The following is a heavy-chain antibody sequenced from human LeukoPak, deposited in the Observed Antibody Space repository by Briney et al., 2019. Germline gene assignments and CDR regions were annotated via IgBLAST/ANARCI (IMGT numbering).Heavy chain of an antibody. CDR2: ISYDGSNK. CDR3: ASLTPTYYYDSSGL. D-gene: IGHD3-22*01. J-gene: IGHJ4*02. V-gene: IGHV3-30*19. CDR1: GFTFSSYG. Sequence: GGSLRLSCAASGFTFSSYGMHWVRQAPGKGLEWVAVISYDGSNKYYADSVKGRFTISRDNSKNTLYLQMNSLRAEDTAVYYCASLTPTYYYDSSGLWGQGTLVTVSS.